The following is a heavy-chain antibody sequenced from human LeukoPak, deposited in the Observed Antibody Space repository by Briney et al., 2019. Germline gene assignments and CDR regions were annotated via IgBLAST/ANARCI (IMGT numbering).Heavy chain of an antibody. Sequence: GESLKISCQGSGYRFSTYWIAWVRQLPGKGLEWMGIIYPGDSDTRYSPSFQGQVTISADKSITTAYLQWSSLKASDTAMYYCARQEAPDYYDSSGFIDYWGQGTLVTVSS. CDR1: GYRFSTYW. D-gene: IGHD3-22*01. CDR3: ARQEAPDYYDSSGFIDY. CDR2: IYPGDSDT. J-gene: IGHJ4*02. V-gene: IGHV5-51*01.